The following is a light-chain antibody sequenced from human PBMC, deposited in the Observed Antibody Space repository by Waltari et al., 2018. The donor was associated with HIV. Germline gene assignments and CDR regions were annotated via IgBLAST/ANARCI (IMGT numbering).Light chain of an antibody. CDR3: ASFTGDNTVM. J-gene: IGLJ3*02. V-gene: IGLV2-14*03. CDR1: DTDFSPYKF. CDR2: DVD. Sequence: AVTQPASVSGLPGQSTTISCTGDDTDFSPYKFVSWYQQHSGKPPRLLLSDVDSRVSGVSYRFSGSMSGNTASLTSSGLRAEDEGHYYCASFTGDNTVMFGGGTEVTVL.